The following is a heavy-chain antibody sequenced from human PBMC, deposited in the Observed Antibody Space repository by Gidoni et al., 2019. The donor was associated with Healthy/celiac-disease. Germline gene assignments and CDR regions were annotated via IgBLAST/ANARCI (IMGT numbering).Heavy chain of an antibody. CDR1: AFPVDDYA. CDR2: ISWNSGSI. CDR3: AKDPRDYGLFSD. Sequence: EVQLVESGGGLVQPGRSLRLSCAASAFPVDDYAMHWVRQAPGKGLEWFSGISWNSGSIGYADSVKGRFTIARDNAKNSLYLQMNSLRAEDTALYYCAKDPRDYGLFSDWGQGTLVTVSS. J-gene: IGHJ4*02. D-gene: IGHD4-17*01. V-gene: IGHV3-9*01.